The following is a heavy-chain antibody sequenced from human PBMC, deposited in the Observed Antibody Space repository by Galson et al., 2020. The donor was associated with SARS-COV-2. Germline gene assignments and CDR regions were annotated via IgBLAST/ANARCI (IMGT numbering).Heavy chain of an antibody. V-gene: IGHV6-1*01. D-gene: IGHD1-26*01. CDR2: TYYRSKWYN. CDR3: ARDTPVGSPRALNAFDI. J-gene: IGHJ3*02. Sequence: SQTLSLTRAIPGDSVSSNSAAWNWTRQSPSRGLEWLGRTYYRSKWYNDYAVSVKSRITINPDTSKNQFSLQLNSVTPEDTAVYYCARDTPVGSPRALNAFDIWGQGKMVTVSS. CDR1: GDSVSSNSAA.